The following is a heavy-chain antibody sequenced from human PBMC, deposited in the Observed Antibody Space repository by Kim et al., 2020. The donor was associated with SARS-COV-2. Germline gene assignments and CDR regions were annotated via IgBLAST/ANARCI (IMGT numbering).Heavy chain of an antibody. V-gene: IGHV3-23*01. CDR2: SSGVDGST. Sequence: GGSLRLSCIASGFFFRTYGMSWVRHTPGTGLEWVSGSSGVDGSTHHAESVRGRFTCSRDNSKNTIYLHMSSLRVDDTGIYYCASQACSAWTVPVGNWGRG. CDR1: GFFFRTYG. CDR3: ASQACSAWTVPVGN. D-gene: IGHD6-19*01. J-gene: IGHJ1*01.